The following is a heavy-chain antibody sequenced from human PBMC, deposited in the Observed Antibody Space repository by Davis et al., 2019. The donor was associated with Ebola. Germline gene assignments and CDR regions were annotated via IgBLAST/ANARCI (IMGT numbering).Heavy chain of an antibody. D-gene: IGHD6-19*01. CDR2: IITILGLS. Sequence: SVKVSCKASGGTFITYTISWVRQAPGQGLEWMGRIITILGLSNYAQKFQGRVTMTTDTSASTAYLDLSSLRSDDTAVFYCARATFGYNSGWYADYWGQGTLVTVSS. CDR3: ARATFGYNSGWYADY. J-gene: IGHJ4*02. CDR1: GGTFITYT. V-gene: IGHV1-69*02.